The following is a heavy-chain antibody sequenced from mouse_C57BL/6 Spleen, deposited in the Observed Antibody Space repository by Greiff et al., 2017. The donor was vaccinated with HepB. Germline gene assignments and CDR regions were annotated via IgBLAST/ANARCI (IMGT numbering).Heavy chain of an antibody. J-gene: IGHJ3*01. D-gene: IGHD2-10*01. CDR1: GYTFTSYW. Sequence: QVQLQQPGAELVKPGASVKLSCKASGYTFTSYWMQWVKQRPGQGLEWIGEIDPSDSYTNYNQKFKGKATLTVDTSSSTAYMQLSSLTSEDSAVYYCTYSFAYWGQGTLVTVSA. V-gene: IGHV1-50*01. CDR2: IDPSDSYT. CDR3: TYSFAY.